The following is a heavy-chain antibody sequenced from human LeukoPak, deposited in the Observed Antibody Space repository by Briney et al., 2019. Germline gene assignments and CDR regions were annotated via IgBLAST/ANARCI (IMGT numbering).Heavy chain of an antibody. Sequence: GGSLSLSCAADGFTFSSYGMHWVSQAPGKGLEWEAVIIPDGSNKGYADSVKGRFTISRDNSKNTPYLQMNSLRTEDTAVYYCAKVPTGVGSGSYWGQGTLVTVSS. V-gene: IGHV3-30*18. CDR2: IIPDGSNK. CDR1: GFTFSSYG. CDR3: AKVPTGVGSGSY. J-gene: IGHJ4*02. D-gene: IGHD3-10*01.